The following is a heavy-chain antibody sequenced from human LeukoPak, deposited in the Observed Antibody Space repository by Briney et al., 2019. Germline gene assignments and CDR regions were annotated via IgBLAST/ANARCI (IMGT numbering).Heavy chain of an antibody. V-gene: IGHV4-59*08. CDR1: GGSISGYY. CDR3: ARHGQSTVVRGVINYYDY. CDR2: IYYSGNT. J-gene: IGHJ4*02. Sequence: TSETLSLTCTVSGGSISGYYWSWIRQPSGMGLEWIGYIYYSGNTNYNLSLKSRVTISVDTSKNQFSLKLSSVTAAETAVYYCARHGQSTVVRGVINYYDYWGQGTLVTVSS. D-gene: IGHD3-10*01.